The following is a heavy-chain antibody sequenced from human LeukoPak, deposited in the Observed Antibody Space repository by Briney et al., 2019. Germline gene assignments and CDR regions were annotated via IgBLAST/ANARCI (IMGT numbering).Heavy chain of an antibody. CDR3: ARLDGSGSYYTNWFDP. CDR1: GGSFSGYY. CDR2: INHSGST. V-gene: IGHV4-34*01. J-gene: IGHJ5*02. D-gene: IGHD3-10*01. Sequence: PSETLSLTCAVYGGSFSGYYWSWIRQPPGRGGEGIGEINHSGSTNYNPSLKSRVTISVDTSKNQFSLKLSSVTAADTAVYYCARLDGSGSYYTNWFDPWGQGSLVTVSS.